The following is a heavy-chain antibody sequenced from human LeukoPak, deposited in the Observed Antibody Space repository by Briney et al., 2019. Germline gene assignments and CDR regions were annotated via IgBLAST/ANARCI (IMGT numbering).Heavy chain of an antibody. J-gene: IGHJ4*02. CDR3: ANQYYYDSSGYHFSYYFDY. D-gene: IGHD3-22*01. CDR1: GFTFSNYA. V-gene: IGHV3-23*01. CDR2: ISGSGGST. Sequence: GGSLRLSCAASGFTFSNYAMSWVRQAPGKGLEWVSSISGSGGSTYYADSVKGRFTISRDNSKNTLYLQMNSLRAEDTAVYYCANQYYYDSSGYHFSYYFDYWGQGTLVTVSS.